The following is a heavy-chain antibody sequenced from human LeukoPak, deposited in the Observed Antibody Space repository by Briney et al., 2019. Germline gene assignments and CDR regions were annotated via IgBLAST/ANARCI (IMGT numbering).Heavy chain of an antibody. CDR3: ARDISWSSVAGTDYYYGMDV. J-gene: IGHJ6*02. CDR1: GFTFSSYA. V-gene: IGHV3-30*04. D-gene: IGHD6-19*01. CDR2: ISYDGSNK. Sequence: GRSLRLSCAASGFTFSSYAMHWVRQAPGKGLEWVAVISYDGSNKYYADSVKGRFTISRENSKNTLYLQMNSLRAEDTAVYYCARDISWSSVAGTDYYYGMDVWGQGTTVTVSS.